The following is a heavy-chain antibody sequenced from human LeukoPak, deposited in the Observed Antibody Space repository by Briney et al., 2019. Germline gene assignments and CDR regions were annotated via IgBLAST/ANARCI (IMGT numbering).Heavy chain of an antibody. V-gene: IGHV3-23*01. CDR1: GFTFSSYA. J-gene: IGHJ6*02. CDR3: AKVVPAAPYYAMDV. D-gene: IGHD2-2*01. CDR2: ISGSGGST. Sequence: PGGSLRLSCAASGFTFSSYAMSWVRQAPGRGLEWVSAISGSGGSTYYADSVKGRFAISRDNSKNTLYLQMDSLRAGDTAVYYCAKVVPAAPYYAMDVWGQGTTVTVSS.